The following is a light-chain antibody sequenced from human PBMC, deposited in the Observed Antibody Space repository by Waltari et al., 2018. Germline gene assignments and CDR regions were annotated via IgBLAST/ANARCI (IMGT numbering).Light chain of an antibody. Sequence: QSVLTQPPSASGTPGQRVTISCSGSSSNIGSNYVYWYQQLPGTAPKLLIYRNSQLPSGFSDRFSGSKSGTSASLAISGLRSEDEADYYCAAWDDSLSARFVFGTGTKVTVL. CDR1: SSNIGSNY. J-gene: IGLJ1*01. V-gene: IGLV1-47*01. CDR3: AAWDDSLSARFV. CDR2: RNS.